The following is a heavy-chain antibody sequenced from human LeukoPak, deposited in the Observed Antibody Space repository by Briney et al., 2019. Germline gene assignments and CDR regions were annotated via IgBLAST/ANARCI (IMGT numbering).Heavy chain of an antibody. CDR1: GFTVSSNY. Sequence: PGGSLRLSCAAPGFTVSSNYMSWVRQAPGKGLEWVSVISSGGSTYYADSVKGRFTIPRDNSKNTLYLQMDSLRAEDTAVYYCARGLWQQLGNDAFDIWGQGTMVTVSS. CDR3: ARGLWQQLGNDAFDI. V-gene: IGHV3-53*01. D-gene: IGHD6-13*01. J-gene: IGHJ3*02. CDR2: ISSGGST.